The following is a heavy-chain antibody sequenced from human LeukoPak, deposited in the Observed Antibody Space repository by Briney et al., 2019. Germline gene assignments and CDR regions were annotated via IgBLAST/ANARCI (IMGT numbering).Heavy chain of an antibody. CDR3: ARDFGGYYGSKFDY. Sequence: GGSLRLSCAASGFTFSSYRMNWVRQAPGKGLEWVSYISSSGSTIYYADSVKGRFTISRDNAKNSLYLQMNSLRAEDTAVYYCARDFGGYYGSKFDYWGQGTLVTVSS. J-gene: IGHJ4*02. CDR1: GFTFSSYR. CDR2: ISSSGSTI. D-gene: IGHD3-10*01. V-gene: IGHV3-48*04.